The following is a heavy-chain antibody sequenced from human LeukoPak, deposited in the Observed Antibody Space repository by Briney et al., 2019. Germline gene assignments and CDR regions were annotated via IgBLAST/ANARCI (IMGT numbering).Heavy chain of an antibody. V-gene: IGHV3-15*01. J-gene: IGHJ3*02. CDR2: IKSKTDGGTT. CDR3: TTDQSLRIYYDFWSDDAFDI. Sequence: GGSLRLSCAASGFTFSNAWMSWVRQAPGKGLEWVGRIKSKTDGGTTDYAAPVKGRFTISRDDSKNTLYLQMNSLKTEDTAVYYCTTDQSLRIYYDFWSDDAFDIWGQGTMVTVSS. D-gene: IGHD3-3*01. CDR1: GFTFSNAW.